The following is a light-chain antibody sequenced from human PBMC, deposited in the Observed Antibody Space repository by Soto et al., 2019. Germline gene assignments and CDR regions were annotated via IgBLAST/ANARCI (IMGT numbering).Light chain of an antibody. CDR2: GTS. CDR3: QQYGSSPLT. J-gene: IGKJ4*01. Sequence: EIVMTQSPATLSVSPLERATLSCMASQSVRKNLAWYQQKPGQAPRLLIYGTSNRATGIPDRISGSGSGTDFTLTISRLEPEDFAVYYCQQYGSSPLTFGGGTKVDIK. CDR1: QSVRKN. V-gene: IGKV3-20*01.